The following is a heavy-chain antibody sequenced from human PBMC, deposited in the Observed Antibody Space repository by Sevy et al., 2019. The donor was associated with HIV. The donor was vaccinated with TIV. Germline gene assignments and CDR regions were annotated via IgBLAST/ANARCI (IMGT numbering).Heavy chain of an antibody. CDR2: IWFDGSNT. V-gene: IGHV3-33*01. CDR3: ARDLEFYDHGDYGPAFMPDY. CDR1: GFTFSTYG. J-gene: IGHJ4*02. Sequence: GGSLRLSCAASGFTFSTYGMHWVRQAPGKGLEWLAVIWFDGSNTYYADSVKGRFTISRDIAKNTLHLQMNSLRAEDTAVYYCARDLEFYDHGDYGPAFMPDYWGQGTLVTVSS. D-gene: IGHD4-17*01.